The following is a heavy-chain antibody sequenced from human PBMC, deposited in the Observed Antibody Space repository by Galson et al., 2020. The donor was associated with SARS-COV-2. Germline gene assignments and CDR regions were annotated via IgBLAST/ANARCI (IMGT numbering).Heavy chain of an antibody. CDR3: ARDPGSSWYCWFDA. J-gene: IGHJ5*02. D-gene: IGHD6-13*01. CDR1: GYTFTGYY. Sequence: ASVKVSCKASGYTFTGYYMHWVRQAPGQGLAGMGWINPNNGGTNYAQKFQGRVTMTRDTSISTAYMELSRIRSDDKAVDYCARDPGSSWYCWFDAWGQGTLVTVSS. V-gene: IGHV1-2*02. CDR2: INPNNGGT.